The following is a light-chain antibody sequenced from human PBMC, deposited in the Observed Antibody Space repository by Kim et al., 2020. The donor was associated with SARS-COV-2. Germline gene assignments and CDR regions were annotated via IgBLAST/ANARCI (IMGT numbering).Light chain of an antibody. Sequence: PGQTARITGSGDVWPNQHTYWYQQKPGQAPVLVIYKVSGRPSGIPGRFYGSSSGSTVTLTISGVQAEDEAYYYCQSADSSGKIYVFGTGTKVTVL. CDR2: KVS. CDR3: QSADSSGKIYV. J-gene: IGLJ1*01. CDR1: VWPNQH. V-gene: IGLV3-25*03.